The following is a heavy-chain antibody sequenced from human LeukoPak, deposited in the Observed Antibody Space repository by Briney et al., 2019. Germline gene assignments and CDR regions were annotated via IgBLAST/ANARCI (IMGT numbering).Heavy chain of an antibody. CDR1: GGSISSGGYY. CDR2: IYYSGST. D-gene: IGHD3-10*01. J-gene: IGHJ4*02. CDR3: AREDVTVGNDY. V-gene: IGHV4-31*03. Sequence: KTSETLSLTCTVSGGSISSGGYYWSWIRQHPGKGLEWIGYIYYSGSTYYNPSLKSRVTISVDTSKNQFSLKLSSVTAADTAVYYCAREDVTVGNDYWGQGTLVTVSS.